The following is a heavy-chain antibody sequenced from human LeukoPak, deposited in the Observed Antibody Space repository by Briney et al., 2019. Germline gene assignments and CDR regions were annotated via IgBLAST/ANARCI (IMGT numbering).Heavy chain of an antibody. D-gene: IGHD2-15*01. J-gene: IGHJ4*02. Sequence: GASVKVSCKASGYTFTGYYMRWVRQAPGQGLEWMGWINPNSGGTNYAQKFQGRVTMTRDTSISTAYMELSRLRSDDTAVYYCAREGGIYCSGGSYYIDYWGQGTLVTVSS. CDR3: AREGGIYCSGGSYYIDY. CDR1: GYTFTGYY. V-gene: IGHV1-2*02. CDR2: INPNSGGT.